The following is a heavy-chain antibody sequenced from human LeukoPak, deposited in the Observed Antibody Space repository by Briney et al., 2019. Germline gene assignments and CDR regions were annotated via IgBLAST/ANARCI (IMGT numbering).Heavy chain of an antibody. V-gene: IGHV4-31*03. J-gene: IGHJ5*02. D-gene: IGHD2-2*02. CDR3: ARYCSSTNCYKGGFDP. CDR2: IYYSGST. CDR1: GGSISSGGCY. Sequence: TASETLSLTCTVSGGSISSGGCYWSWIRQHPGKGLEWIGYIYYSGSTYSNPSLKSRVTISVDTSKNQFSLNLSSVTAADTAVYYCARYCSSTNCYKGGFDPWGQGTLVTVSS.